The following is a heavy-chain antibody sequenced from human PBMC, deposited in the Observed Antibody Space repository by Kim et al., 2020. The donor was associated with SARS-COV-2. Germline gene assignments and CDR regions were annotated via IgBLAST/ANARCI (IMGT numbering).Heavy chain of an antibody. CDR2: GGT. CDR3: ARSSLLDFDY. V-gene: IGHV1-2*02. D-gene: IGHD3-16*02. Sequence: GGTNYAQKCQGRGTMTRDTSISTVYLELTSLRSDDTAVYYCARSSLLDFDYWGQGTLVTVSS. J-gene: IGHJ4*02.